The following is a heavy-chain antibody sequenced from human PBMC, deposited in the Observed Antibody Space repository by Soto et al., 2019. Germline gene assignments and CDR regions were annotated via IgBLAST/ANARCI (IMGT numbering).Heavy chain of an antibody. CDR2: INPSGGRT. Sequence: ASVKVSCKASGYTFTTHYMHWVRQAPGQGLEWMGIINPSGGRTTYALKFQGRVSLTSDTSTNTVYMELSSLRSEDTAVYYCARAGENYGSVTFSPPLRYLFNLWGQGSLVTGSS. V-gene: IGHV1-46*01. D-gene: IGHD3-10*01. CDR1: GYTFTTHY. J-gene: IGHJ4*02. CDR3: ARAGENYGSVTFSPPLRYLFNL.